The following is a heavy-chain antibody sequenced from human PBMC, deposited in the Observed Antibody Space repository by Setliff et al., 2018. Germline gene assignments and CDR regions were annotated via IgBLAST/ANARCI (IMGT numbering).Heavy chain of an antibody. CDR3: ERLVRYCTRVTCQRSSDGDF. J-gene: IGHJ4*02. CDR2: IGAYTGNT. Sequence: ASVKVSCKASGYTLINYGISWVRQAPGQGLEWMGWIGAYTGNTDYAQKFQGRVTMTTDKSTNTAYMELRNLTSDDTAMYFCERLVRYCTRVTCQRSSDGDFWGQGTPVTVSS. CDR1: GYTLINYG. D-gene: IGHD2-8*01. V-gene: IGHV1-18*01.